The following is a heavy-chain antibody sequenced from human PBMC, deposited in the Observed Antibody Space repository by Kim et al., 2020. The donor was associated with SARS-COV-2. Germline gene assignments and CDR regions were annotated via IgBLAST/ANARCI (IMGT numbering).Heavy chain of an antibody. D-gene: IGHD3-3*01. CDR3: AKDSQVGDFWSGYFPMGLDY. CDR2: ISWDGGST. V-gene: IGHV3-43*01. J-gene: IGHJ4*02. CDR1: GFTFDDYT. Sequence: GGSLRLSCAASGFTFDDYTMHWVRQAPGKGLEWVSLISWDGGSTYYADSVKGRFTISRDNSKNSLYLQMNSLRTEDTALYYCAKDSQVGDFWSGYFPMGLDYWGQGTLVTVSS.